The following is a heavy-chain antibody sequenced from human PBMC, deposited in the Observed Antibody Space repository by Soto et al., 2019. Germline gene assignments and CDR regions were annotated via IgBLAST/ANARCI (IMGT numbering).Heavy chain of an antibody. Sequence: PXETLSLTCTVAGGSISSYYWSWIRQPPGKGLEWIGYIYYSGSTNYNPSLKSRVTISVDTSKNQFSLKLSSVTAADTAVYYCARGIAAAGAYYYYYGMDVWGQGTTVTAP. V-gene: IGHV4-59*01. J-gene: IGHJ6*02. CDR3: ARGIAAAGAYYYYYGMDV. CDR2: IYYSGST. D-gene: IGHD6-13*01. CDR1: GGSISSYY.